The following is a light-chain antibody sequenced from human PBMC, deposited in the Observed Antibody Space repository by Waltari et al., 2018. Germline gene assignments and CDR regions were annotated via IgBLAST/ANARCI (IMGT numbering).Light chain of an antibody. CDR3: HQYYSAPFA. V-gene: IGKV4-1*01. CDR2: WAS. J-gene: IGKJ2*01. Sequence: DIVMTQSPDSLTVSLGERATINCKSSQNILYSAKNKNYLAWYQQKPGQPPKLLIYWASTRESGVPDRFSVSGYGTDFTLTISSLQAEDVAVYYCHQYYSAPFAFGQGTKLEIK. CDR1: QNILYSAKNKNY.